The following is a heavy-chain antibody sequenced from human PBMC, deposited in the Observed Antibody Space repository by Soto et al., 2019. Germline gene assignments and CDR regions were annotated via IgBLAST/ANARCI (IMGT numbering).Heavy chain of an antibody. D-gene: IGHD3-9*01. V-gene: IGHV3-48*02. Sequence: EVQLVESGGGLVQPGGSLRLSCATSGFTFSGYSVNWVRQAPGKGLDWISYISTTGITIYYADSVKGRFTISRDNAKNSLYLQIHRLNDHVTAVYDFERNEKISDWSTFVSWGQGTLVTVSS. CDR1: GFTFSGYS. CDR3: ERNEKISDWSTFVS. CDR2: ISTTGITI. J-gene: IGHJ5*02.